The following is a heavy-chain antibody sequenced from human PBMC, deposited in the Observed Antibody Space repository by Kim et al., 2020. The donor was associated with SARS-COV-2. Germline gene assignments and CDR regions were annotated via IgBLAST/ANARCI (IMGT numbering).Heavy chain of an antibody. Sequence: GGSLRLSCAASGFTFSSYWMSWVRQAPGKGLEWVANIKQDGSEKYYVDSVKGRFTISRDNAKNSLYLQMNSLRAEDTAVYYCARDVLRRERLQPEFGYWGQGTLVTVSS. J-gene: IGHJ4*02. CDR3: ARDVLRRERLQPEFGY. CDR2: IKQDGSEK. CDR1: GFTFSSYW. D-gene: IGHD6-25*01. V-gene: IGHV3-7*05.